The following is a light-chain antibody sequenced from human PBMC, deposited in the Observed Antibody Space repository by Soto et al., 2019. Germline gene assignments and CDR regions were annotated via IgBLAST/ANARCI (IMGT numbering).Light chain of an antibody. CDR3: QRNYDIPRT. CDR1: QTISNY. V-gene: IGKV1-39*01. CDR2: AAS. Sequence: DIQMTQSPSSLSASVGDRVTIACRASQTISNYLHWYQQKPAKAPKHLIYAASSRQSGVPSRFSGSGSGTDFSLTISGLEPEDCATFYCQRNYDIPRTVGQGTKV. J-gene: IGKJ2*01.